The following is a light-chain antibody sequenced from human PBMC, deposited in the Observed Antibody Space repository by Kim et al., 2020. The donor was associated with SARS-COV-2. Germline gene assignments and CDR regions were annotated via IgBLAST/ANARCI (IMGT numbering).Light chain of an antibody. CDR1: SLRSYY. Sequence: VALGQTVRITCQGASLRSYYATWYQQKPGQAPILVIYGKNNRPSGIPDRFSGSSSGNTASLTITGTQAGDEADYYCNSRDSNDNVVFGGGTKVTAL. J-gene: IGLJ2*01. CDR2: GKN. CDR3: NSRDSNDNVV. V-gene: IGLV3-19*01.